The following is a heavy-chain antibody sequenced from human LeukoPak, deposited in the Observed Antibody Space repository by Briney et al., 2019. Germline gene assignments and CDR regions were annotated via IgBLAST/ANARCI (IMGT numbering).Heavy chain of an antibody. CDR1: GFTFSKDW. Sequence: GGSPRLSCAGSGFTFSKDWMSWVREAPRKGLEWVGRIKNKIDGGTTVDAAPVKGRFTISRDDSKNTLYLQMNSLKTEDTAVYYCTTYNDRDAFDIWGQGTMVTVSP. J-gene: IGHJ3*02. V-gene: IGHV3-15*01. D-gene: IGHD1-14*01. CDR3: TTYNDRDAFDI. CDR2: IKNKIDGGTT.